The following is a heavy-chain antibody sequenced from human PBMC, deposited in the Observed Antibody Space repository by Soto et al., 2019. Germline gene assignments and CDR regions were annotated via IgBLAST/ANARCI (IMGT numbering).Heavy chain of an antibody. D-gene: IGHD1-26*01. J-gene: IGHJ4*01. CDR3: AREGSHDFDY. CDR2: IYSGGST. V-gene: IGHV3-53*01. Sequence: EVQLVEPGGGLIQPGGSLRLSCAASGFTVSSNYMNWVRQAPGKGLEWVSVIYSGGSTYYADSGKGRFTISIDNTKNTLDLQLNSMTAEDTDVDYCAREGSHDFDYWVHGSMVTVS. CDR1: GFTVSSNY.